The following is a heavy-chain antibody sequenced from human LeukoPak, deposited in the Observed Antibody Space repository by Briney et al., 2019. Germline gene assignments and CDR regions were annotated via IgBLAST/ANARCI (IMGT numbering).Heavy chain of an antibody. CDR1: VFTFSSYG. J-gene: IGHJ4*02. D-gene: IGHD6-13*01. CDR3: ATSTGYSSSWQAPNDF. CDR2: ISGSGGST. Sequence: PGGSLRLSCAASVFTFSSYGMSWVRQAPGKGLEWVSGISGSGGSTYYADSVKGRFTISRDNSKNTLYLQMNSLRAEDTAVYYCATSTGYSSSWQAPNDFWGQGTLVTVSS. V-gene: IGHV3-23*01.